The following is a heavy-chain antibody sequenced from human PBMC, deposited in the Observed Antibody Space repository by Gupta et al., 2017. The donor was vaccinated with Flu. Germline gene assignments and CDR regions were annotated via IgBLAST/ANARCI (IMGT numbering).Heavy chain of an antibody. Sequence: SGVRQAPGKGLEWVANIEKDGSEKYYVDSVKGRFTVARDNAKNSLYLQRNSLRAEDTAVYFCAREFPAHSSGWYGSDYWGQGTLVTVSS. D-gene: IGHD6-19*01. CDR2: IEKDGSEK. CDR3: AREFPAHSSGWYGSDY. V-gene: IGHV3-7*01. J-gene: IGHJ4*02.